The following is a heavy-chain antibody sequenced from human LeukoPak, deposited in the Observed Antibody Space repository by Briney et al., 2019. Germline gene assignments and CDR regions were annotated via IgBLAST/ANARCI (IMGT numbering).Heavy chain of an antibody. V-gene: IGHV1-2*02. J-gene: IGHJ4*02. CDR1: GYTFTGYY. D-gene: IGHD3-9*01. CDR3: ARDGIYDILTGYYSDRYYFDY. CDR2: INPNSGST. Sequence: ASVKVSCKASGYTFTGYYMHWVRQAPGQGLEWMGWINPNSGSTNYAQKFQGRVTMTRDTSISTAYMELSRLRSDDTAVYYCARDGIYDILTGYYSDRYYFDYWGQGTLVTVSS.